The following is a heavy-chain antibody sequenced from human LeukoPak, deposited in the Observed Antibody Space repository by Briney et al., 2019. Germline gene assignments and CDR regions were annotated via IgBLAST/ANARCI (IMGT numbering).Heavy chain of an antibody. CDR2: ISAQHGQT. V-gene: IGHV1-18*01. CDR3: AGSLGYCTSNVCYLKY. D-gene: IGHD2-8*01. J-gene: IGHJ4*02. CDR1: GYSENFYG. Sequence: ASVKLSCKTSGYSENFYGITWVRQVAGQGLEWMGWISAQHGQTEYAPNSQDRVTMTTDTDTNTAYMELRSLRADDTAVYYCAGSLGYCTSNVCYLKYWGQGTLVTVSS.